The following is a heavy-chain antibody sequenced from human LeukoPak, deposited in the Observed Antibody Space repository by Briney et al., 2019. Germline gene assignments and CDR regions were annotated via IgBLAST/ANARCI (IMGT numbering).Heavy chain of an antibody. CDR2: ISSNSSYI. CDR3: ARALFGGSYWGVDY. J-gene: IGHJ4*02. CDR1: GFTFSSYS. Sequence: PGGSLRLSCAASGFTFSSYSMNWVRQAPGKGLEWVSSISSNSSYIYYADSVKGRFTISRDNAKNSLYLQMNSLRAEDTAAYYCARALFGGSYWGVDYWGQGTLVTVSS. V-gene: IGHV3-21*01. D-gene: IGHD1-26*01.